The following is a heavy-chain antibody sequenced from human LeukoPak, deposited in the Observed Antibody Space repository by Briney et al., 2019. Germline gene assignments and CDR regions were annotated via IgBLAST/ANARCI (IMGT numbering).Heavy chain of an antibody. J-gene: IGHJ4*02. CDR1: GFTFSSYS. D-gene: IGHD3-3*01. Sequence: KAGGSLRLSCAASGFTFSSYSMNWVRHAPGKGLEWVPSISSSSSYIYYADSVKGRFTIYRDNAKNSLYLQMNSLRAEDTAVYYCARDPTVGGYDFWSGYSIYFDYWGQGTLVTVSS. V-gene: IGHV3-21*01. CDR2: ISSSSSYI. CDR3: ARDPTVGGYDFWSGYSIYFDY.